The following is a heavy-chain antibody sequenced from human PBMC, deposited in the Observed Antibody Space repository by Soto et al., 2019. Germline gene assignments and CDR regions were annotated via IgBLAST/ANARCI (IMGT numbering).Heavy chain of an antibody. CDR2: IYYNGTT. J-gene: IGHJ4*02. CDR3: XXXXXLXXGELSQ. V-gene: IGHV4-31*06. Sequence: QVQLQESGPGLVKPSQTLSLTCTVIGGSIRSPNFSWSWIRQHPGKGPEWIGNIYYNGTTTYSPSLESRLTISLDPSKNQFSLTLKSVTAADTAVYYCXXXXXLXXGELSQWGQGTLVTVSS. CDR1: GGSIRSPNFS. D-gene: IGHD2-15*01.